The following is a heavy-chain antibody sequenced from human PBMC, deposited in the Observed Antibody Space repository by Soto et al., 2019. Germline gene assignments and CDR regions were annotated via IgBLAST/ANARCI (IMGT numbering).Heavy chain of an antibody. V-gene: IGHV3-20*04. Sequence: PGGSLRLSCAASGFTFDDYGMSWVRQAPGKGLEWVSGINWNGGSTGYADSVKGRFTISRDNAKNSLYLQMNSLRAEDTALYYCAVQGILTGPGAFDIWGQGTMVTVSS. CDR1: GFTFDDYG. D-gene: IGHD3-9*01. CDR2: INWNGGST. J-gene: IGHJ3*02. CDR3: AVQGILTGPGAFDI.